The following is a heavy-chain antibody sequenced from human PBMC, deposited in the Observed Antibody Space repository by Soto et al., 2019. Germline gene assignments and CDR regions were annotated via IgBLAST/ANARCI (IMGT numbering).Heavy chain of an antibody. Sequence: GGSLRLSCAASGFSFSDYYMSWIRQAPGEGLEWLSYISTSGRTTLYPDSVKGRFTVSRDNAKNSVFLQMSSLRAEDTAVYYCANPTGIVGPRNRLLWGQGTLVTVSS. D-gene: IGHD1-26*01. CDR2: ISTSGRTT. CDR1: GFSFSDYY. J-gene: IGHJ4*02. CDR3: ANPTGIVGPRNRLL. V-gene: IGHV3-11*01.